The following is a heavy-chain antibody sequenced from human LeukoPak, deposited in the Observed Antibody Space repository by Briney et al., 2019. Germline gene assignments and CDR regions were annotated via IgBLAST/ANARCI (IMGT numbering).Heavy chain of an antibody. D-gene: IGHD3-10*01. CDR3: ARESSGVLGFDH. V-gene: IGHV3-21*01. CDR1: GFTFSSYR. CDR2: ISSNRNNI. J-gene: IGHJ4*02. Sequence: GGSLRLSCAASGFTFSSYRMNWVRQAPGKGLEWVSSISSNRNNIYYADSVKGRFTISRDNAKHSLFLQMNSLRAEDTAVYYCARESSGVLGFDHWGQGTLVTVSS.